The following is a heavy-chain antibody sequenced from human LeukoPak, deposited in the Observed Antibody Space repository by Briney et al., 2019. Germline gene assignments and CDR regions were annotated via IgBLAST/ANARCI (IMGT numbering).Heavy chain of an antibody. CDR2: LYYSGST. CDR1: GGSISSGDYY. D-gene: IGHD3-10*01. V-gene: IGHV4-30-4*08. CDR3: ARGYYGSETASRDFDY. Sequence: SETLSLTCTVSGGSISSGDYYWSWIRQPPGKGLEWVGYLYYSGSTYYNPSLKSRVTISVDTSKNQFSLKLSSVTAADTAVYYCARGYYGSETASRDFDYSGQGNLFTVSS. J-gene: IGHJ4*02.